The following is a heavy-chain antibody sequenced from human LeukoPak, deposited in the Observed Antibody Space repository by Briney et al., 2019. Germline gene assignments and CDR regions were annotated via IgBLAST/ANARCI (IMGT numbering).Heavy chain of an antibody. V-gene: IGHV4-34*01. J-gene: IGHJ4*02. CDR1: GGSFSGYY. CDR3: ARGGEYGSGSYYKY. CDR2: INHSGSS. D-gene: IGHD3-10*01. Sequence: SETLSLTCAVSGGSFSGYYWTWIRQPPGNGLEWIGEINHSGSSNYNPSLKSRVTISVDTSKNQFSLKLSSVTAADTAVYYCARGGEYGSGSYYKYWGQGTLVTVSS.